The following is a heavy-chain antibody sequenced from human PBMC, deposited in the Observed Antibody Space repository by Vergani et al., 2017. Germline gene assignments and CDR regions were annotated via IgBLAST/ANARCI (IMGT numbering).Heavy chain of an antibody. J-gene: IGHJ2*01. CDR1: GFTFSSYW. CDR3: ARESADWYFDL. Sequence: EVQLVESGGGLVQPGGSLRLSCAASGFTFSSYWMHWVRQAPGKGLVWVSRINSDGSSTSYADSVKGRLTISSDNAKNTLYLQMNSLRAEDTAVYYCARESADWYFDLWGRGTLVTVSS. V-gene: IGHV3-74*01. CDR2: INSDGSST.